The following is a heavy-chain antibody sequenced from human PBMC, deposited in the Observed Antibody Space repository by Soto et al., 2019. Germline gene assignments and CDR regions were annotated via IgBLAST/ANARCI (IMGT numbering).Heavy chain of an antibody. CDR2: SGDRTNGYTT. CDR3: AKIPQRKKNFQV. D-gene: IGHD3-3*01. Sequence: EVQLVESGGGLVQPGGSLRLSCAASGFTFSDHSMDWVRQAPGKGLEWVGRSGDRTNGYTTENDATVKARFTISRDDLMNSLYLRLNDLNIEDSAVYYCAKIPQRKKNFQVWGQGTTVTVSS. CDR1: GFTFSDHS. V-gene: IGHV3-72*01. J-gene: IGHJ6*02.